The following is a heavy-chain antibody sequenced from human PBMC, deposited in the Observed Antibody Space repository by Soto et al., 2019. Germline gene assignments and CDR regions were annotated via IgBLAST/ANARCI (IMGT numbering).Heavy chain of an antibody. D-gene: IGHD3-22*01. CDR2: MNPNSGNT. CDR3: AKDAPGARNYYDSSAGYAFDI. J-gene: IGHJ3*02. CDR1: GYTFTSYD. V-gene: IGHV1-8*01. Sequence: ASVKVSCKASGYTFTSYDINWVRQATGQGLEWMGWMNPNSGNTGYAQKFQGRVTMTRNTSISTAYMELSSLRSEDTAVYYCAKDAPGARNYYDSSAGYAFDIWGQGTMVTVSS.